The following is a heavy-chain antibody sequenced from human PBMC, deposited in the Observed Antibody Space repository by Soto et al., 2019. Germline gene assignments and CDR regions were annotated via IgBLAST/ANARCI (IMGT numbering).Heavy chain of an antibody. J-gene: IGHJ4*02. CDR3: ERDVVQHDYDRMGYSFDY. CDR1: GFTVSDNY. V-gene: IGHV3-66*01. Sequence: EVQLVESGGGLVQPGGSLRLSCAASGFTVSDNYMNWVRQAPGKGLEYVAAIYRGTTYYAYCVKGRFTISSDNSNNTPYLQTSNLRHDDTAIYYCERDVVQHDYDRMGYSFDYWGQGTLVAVSS. CDR2: IYRGTT. D-gene: IGHD3-16*01.